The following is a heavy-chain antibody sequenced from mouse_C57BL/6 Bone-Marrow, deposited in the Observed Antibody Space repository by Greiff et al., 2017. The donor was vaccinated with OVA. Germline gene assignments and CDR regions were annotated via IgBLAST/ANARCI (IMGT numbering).Heavy chain of an antibody. CDR2: ISSGGSYT. J-gene: IGHJ2*01. D-gene: IGHD1-1*01. Sequence: EVKLVESGGDLVKPGGSLKLSCAASGFTFSSYGMSWVRQTPDKRLEWVATISSGGSYTYYPDSVKGRFTISRDNAKNTLYLQMSSLKSEDTAMYYCARRYYYGSSFDDWGQGTTLTVSS. CDR3: ARRYYYGSSFDD. CDR1: GFTFSSYG. V-gene: IGHV5-6*02.